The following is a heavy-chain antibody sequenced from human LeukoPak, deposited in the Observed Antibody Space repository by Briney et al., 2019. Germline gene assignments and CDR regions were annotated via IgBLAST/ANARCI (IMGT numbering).Heavy chain of an antibody. CDR3: ARGVQQLVLTPPRVEYGMDV. D-gene: IGHD6-13*01. J-gene: IGHJ6*02. V-gene: IGHV3-30-3*01. CDR1: RFTFSSYA. Sequence: GGSLRLSCTASRFTFSSYAMHWVRQAPGKGLKWVAVISYDGSNKYYADSVKGRFTISRDNSKNTLYLQMNSLRVEDTAVYHCARGVQQLVLTPPRVEYGMDVWGQGTTVTVSS. CDR2: ISYDGSNK.